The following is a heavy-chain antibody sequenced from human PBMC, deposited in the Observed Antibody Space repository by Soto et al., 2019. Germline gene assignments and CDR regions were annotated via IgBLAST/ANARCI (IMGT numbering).Heavy chain of an antibody. Sequence: GGSLRLSCAASGFTFSSYWMSWVRQTPGKGLEWVANIKQDGSEKYYVDSVKGRFTISRDNAKNSLYLQMNSLRAEDTAVYYCARDSPDHYYYYYYYMDVWGKGTTVTVSS. CDR2: IKQDGSEK. CDR3: ARDSPDHYYYYYYYMDV. CDR1: GFTFSSYW. J-gene: IGHJ6*03. V-gene: IGHV3-7*01.